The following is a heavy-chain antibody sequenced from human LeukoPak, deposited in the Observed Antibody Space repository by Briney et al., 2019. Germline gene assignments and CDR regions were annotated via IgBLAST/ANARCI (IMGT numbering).Heavy chain of an antibody. Sequence: GGSLRLSCAASGFTFSSSWMNWVRQSPGKGLEWVANIKEDGTEKYYVDSVKGRFTIFRDNAKNSLYLQMNSLRAEDTAVYYCARPHNNWRWYFDLWGRGTLVTVSS. CDR2: IKEDGTEK. J-gene: IGHJ2*01. CDR1: GFTFSSSW. CDR3: ARPHNNWRWYFDL. D-gene: IGHD3-3*01. V-gene: IGHV3-7*03.